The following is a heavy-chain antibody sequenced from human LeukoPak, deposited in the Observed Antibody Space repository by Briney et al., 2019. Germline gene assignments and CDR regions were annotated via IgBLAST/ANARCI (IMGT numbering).Heavy chain of an antibody. J-gene: IGHJ6*02. CDR2: ISGSGGST. D-gene: IGHD1-1*01. Sequence: PGGSLRLSCAASGFTFSSYAMSWVRQAPGKGLEWVSAISGSGGSTYYADSVKGRFTISRDNAKNTLYLQMNSLRAEDTAVYYCARRSGTTPYYYGMDVWGQGTTVTVSS. V-gene: IGHV3-23*01. CDR3: ARRSGTTPYYYGMDV. CDR1: GFTFSSYA.